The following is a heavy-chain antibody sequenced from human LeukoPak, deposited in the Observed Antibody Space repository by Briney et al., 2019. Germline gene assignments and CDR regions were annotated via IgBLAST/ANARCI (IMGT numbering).Heavy chain of an antibody. D-gene: IGHD3-3*01. V-gene: IGHV3-23*01. Sequence: GGSLRLSCAASGFTFSSYAMSWVRQAPGKGLEWVSAISGSGGSTYYADSVKGRFTISRDNSKKTLYLQMTSLRAEDTAVYYCAKVVASPIIGSFAYWGQGTLVTVSS. J-gene: IGHJ4*02. CDR1: GFTFSSYA. CDR3: AKVVASPIIGSFAY. CDR2: ISGSGGST.